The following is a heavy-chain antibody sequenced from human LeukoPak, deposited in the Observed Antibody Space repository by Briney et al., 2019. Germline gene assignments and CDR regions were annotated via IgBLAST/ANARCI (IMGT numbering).Heavy chain of an antibody. CDR3: VRRYYDSLTGYSSDDY. CDR1: GYSISSGYY. CDR2: IYHSGRT. V-gene: IGHV4-38-2*02. D-gene: IGHD3-9*01. J-gene: IGHJ4*02. Sequence: PSETLSLTCTVSGYSISSGYYWGWIRQPPGKGLEWIGSIYHSGRTFYNPSLKSRVTISVDTSKNQFSLKLTSVTAADTAVYYCVRRYYDSLTGYSSDDYWGQGTLVTVSS.